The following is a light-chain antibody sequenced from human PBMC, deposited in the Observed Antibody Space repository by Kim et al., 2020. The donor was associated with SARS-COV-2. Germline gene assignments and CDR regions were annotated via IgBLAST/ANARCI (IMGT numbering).Light chain of an antibody. CDR1: SGHSSSA. J-gene: IGLJ3*02. CDR2: LNSDGSH. Sequence: ASVKLTCTLSSGHSSSAIAWHQQQPEKGPRYLMTLNSDGSHSKGDGILDRFSGSSSGAERYLTISSLQSEDEADYYCQTWGTGIRVFGGGTKLTVL. CDR3: QTWGTGIRV. V-gene: IGLV4-69*01.